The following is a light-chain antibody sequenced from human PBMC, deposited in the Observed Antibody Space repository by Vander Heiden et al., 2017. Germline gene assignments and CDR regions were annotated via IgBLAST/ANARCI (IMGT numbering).Light chain of an antibody. Sequence: DIQMTQSPSSLSASVGDRVTITCRASQSISSYLNWYQQKPGKAPKLLIYAASSLQSGVPSRFSGSASGTDFTLTISRLHPEDFTTYYCQRCDTTALTFGGGTKVEIK. CDR3: QRCDTTALT. CDR1: QSISSY. J-gene: IGKJ4*01. V-gene: IGKV1-39*01. CDR2: AAS.